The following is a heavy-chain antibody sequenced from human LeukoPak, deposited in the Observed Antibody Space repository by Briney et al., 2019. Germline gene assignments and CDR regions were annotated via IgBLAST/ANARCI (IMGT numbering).Heavy chain of an antibody. D-gene: IGHD3-22*01. Sequence: GGSLRLSCAASGFTFSSYSMNWVRQAPGKGLEWVSYISSSSSTIYYADSVKGRFTISRDNAKNSLYLQMNSLRAEDTAVYYCASNPAYDCTDYWGQGTLVTVSS. CDR2: ISSSSSTI. CDR3: ASNPAYDCTDY. CDR1: GFTFSSYS. V-gene: IGHV3-48*01. J-gene: IGHJ4*02.